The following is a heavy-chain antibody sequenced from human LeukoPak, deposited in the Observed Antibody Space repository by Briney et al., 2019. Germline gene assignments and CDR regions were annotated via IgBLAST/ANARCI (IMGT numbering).Heavy chain of an antibody. D-gene: IGHD3-10*01. CDR3: ARDSPAYYKMDV. CDR1: GGSISTNTYF. CDR2: MYSSGRT. V-gene: IGHV4-39*07. J-gene: IGHJ6*04. Sequence: SETLSLTCTVSGGSISTNTYFWAWIRQPPGKGLEWIGSMYSSGRTYYNPSLRSRVTISVDTSKNQFSLNLSAVTAADTAVYYCARDSPAYYKMDVWGTGTTVTVSS.